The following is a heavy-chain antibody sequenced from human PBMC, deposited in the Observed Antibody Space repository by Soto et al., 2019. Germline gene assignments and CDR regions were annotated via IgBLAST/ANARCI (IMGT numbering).Heavy chain of an antibody. V-gene: IGHV3-48*03. CDR2: ISGSGTTI. J-gene: IGHJ5*02. CDR3: ATGTYFGGFDP. D-gene: IGHD1-26*01. Sequence: EVQLVQSGGGLVQPGGSLRLSCAASAFNFYTYEMNWVRQAPGKGLEWVSYISGSGTTIYYADSVKGRFTVSRDNAQNSLYLQMNSLSVEDTALYYCATGTYFGGFDPWGQGTLVTVSS. CDR1: AFNFYTYE.